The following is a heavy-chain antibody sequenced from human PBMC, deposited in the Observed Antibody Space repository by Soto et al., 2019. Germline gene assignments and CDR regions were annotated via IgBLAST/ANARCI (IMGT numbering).Heavy chain of an antibody. CDR1: GFTLRNHV. CDR2: ISGSGGST. V-gene: IGHV3-23*01. D-gene: IGHD4-4*01. Sequence: GGSLRLSCAASGFTLRNHVMSSGLQAPGKGLEWVSGISGSGGSTYYADSVKGRFNISRDNSKNTLYLQMNSLRAADTAVYYCAKEGSGDYRPNWFDSWGQGTRVTVSS. J-gene: IGHJ5*01. CDR3: AKEGSGDYRPNWFDS.